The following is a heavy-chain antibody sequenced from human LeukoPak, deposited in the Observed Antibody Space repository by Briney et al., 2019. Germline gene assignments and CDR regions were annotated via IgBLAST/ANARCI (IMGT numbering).Heavy chain of an antibody. J-gene: IGHJ4*02. CDR3: ARELIRAFYYFDS. CDR1: GYTFTSHY. D-gene: IGHD3-22*01. V-gene: IGHV1-46*01. Sequence: GASVKVSCKASGYTFTSHYMHWVRQAPGQGLEWMGIINPSGGSTSYAQKFQGRVTMTRDTSINTAYMELSRLTSDDTAAYYCARELIRAFYYFDSWGQGTLVTVSS. CDR2: INPSGGST.